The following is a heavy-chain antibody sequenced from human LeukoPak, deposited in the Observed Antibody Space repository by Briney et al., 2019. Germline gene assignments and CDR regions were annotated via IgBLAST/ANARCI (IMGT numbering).Heavy chain of an antibody. V-gene: IGHV1-18*01. Sequence: GSVKVSCKASGYTFTNYGITWVRQAPGQGLEWMGWISALNGNTNYAQKLRGRVTMTTDTSTSTAYMELRSLRSDDTAVYYCARNDYGNYWDYWGQGTLVTVSP. CDR1: GYTFTNYG. J-gene: IGHJ4*02. D-gene: IGHD4-17*01. CDR2: ISALNGNT. CDR3: ARNDYGNYWDY.